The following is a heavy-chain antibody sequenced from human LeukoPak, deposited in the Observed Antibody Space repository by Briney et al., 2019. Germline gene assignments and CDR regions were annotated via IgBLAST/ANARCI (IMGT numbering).Heavy chain of an antibody. D-gene: IGHD6-6*01. Sequence: PSETLSLTCTVSGGSISSGGYYWSWIRQPPGKGLEWIGYIYHSGSTYYNPSLKSRVTISVDRSKNQFSLKLSSVTAADTAVYYCAGDYRPIAARLKYNWFDPWGQGTLVTVSS. CDR1: GGSISSGGYY. CDR3: AGDYRPIAARLKYNWFDP. CDR2: IYHSGST. J-gene: IGHJ5*02. V-gene: IGHV4-30-2*01.